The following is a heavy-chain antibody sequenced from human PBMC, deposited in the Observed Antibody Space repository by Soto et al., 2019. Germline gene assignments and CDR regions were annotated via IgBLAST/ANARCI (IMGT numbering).Heavy chain of an antibody. CDR3: ARDPGAWFDP. CDR2: ISAYNGNT. D-gene: IGHD3-10*01. CDR1: GYTFTSFG. V-gene: IGHV1-18*01. Sequence: GASAKASCKASGYTFTSFGISWVRQAPGQGLEWMGWISAYNGNTNYAQKLQGRVTMTTDTSTSTAYMELRSLRSDDTAVYYCARDPGAWFDPWGQGTLVTVSS. J-gene: IGHJ5*02.